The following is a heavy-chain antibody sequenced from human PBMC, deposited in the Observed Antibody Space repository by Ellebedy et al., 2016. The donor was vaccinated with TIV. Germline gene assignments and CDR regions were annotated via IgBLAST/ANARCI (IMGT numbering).Heavy chain of an antibody. Sequence: GGSLRLSCAASGFTFDDYGMSWVRQAPGKGLEWVSGINWNSGSIGYADSVKGRFTISRDNARSTLYLQMNSLRAEDTAVYYCARGLAGPWLDPWGQGTLVTVSS. V-gene: IGHV3-20*04. CDR1: GFTFDDYG. CDR2: INWNSGSI. D-gene: IGHD6-19*01. J-gene: IGHJ5*02. CDR3: ARGLAGPWLDP.